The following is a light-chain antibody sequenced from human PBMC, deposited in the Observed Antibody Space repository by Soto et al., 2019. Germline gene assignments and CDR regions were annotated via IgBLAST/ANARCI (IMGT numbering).Light chain of an antibody. V-gene: IGKV3D-15*01. Sequence: EVVMTQSPATPSVSPGEKATLSCRASQSVSNNLAWYQQKPGQPPRLLIYGASTRATDIPARFSGSGSGTDFTLTISSLQSEDFAVFYCQQYDKWPLYSFGQGTKLEI. CDR3: QQYDKWPLYS. CDR2: GAS. J-gene: IGKJ2*01. CDR1: QSVSNN.